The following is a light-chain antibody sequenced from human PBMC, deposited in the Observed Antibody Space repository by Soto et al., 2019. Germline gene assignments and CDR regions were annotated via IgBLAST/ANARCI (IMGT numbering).Light chain of an antibody. V-gene: IGLV4-69*01. CDR1: SGHSSRA. CDR3: QTWGTGPLV. Sequence: QAVVTQSPSASASLGASVKLTCRLSSGHSSRAIAWHQQQPERGPRYLMKLNSDGSLSKGDGIPDRFSGSSSGSERYLSISTLQAEDEAVYYCQTWGTGPLVFGGGTKLTVL. J-gene: IGLJ3*02. CDR2: LNSDGSL.